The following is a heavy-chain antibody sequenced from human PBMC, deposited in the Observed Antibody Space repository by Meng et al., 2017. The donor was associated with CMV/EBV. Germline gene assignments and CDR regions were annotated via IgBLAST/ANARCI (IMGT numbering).Heavy chain of an antibody. CDR3: TTGGDYDFWDFDY. CDR2: IKSKTDGGTT. Sequence: LSLTCAASGFTFSNAWMSWVRPAPGKGLEWVGRIKSKTDGGTTDYAAPVKGRFTISRDESKNTLYLQMNSLKTEDTAVYYCTTGGDYDFWDFDYWGQGTLVTVSS. D-gene: IGHD3-3*01. J-gene: IGHJ4*02. V-gene: IGHV3-15*01. CDR1: GFTFSNAW.